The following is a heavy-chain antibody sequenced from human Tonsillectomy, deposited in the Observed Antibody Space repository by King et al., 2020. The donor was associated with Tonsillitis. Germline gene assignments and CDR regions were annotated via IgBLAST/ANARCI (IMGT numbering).Heavy chain of an antibody. J-gene: IGHJ4*02. D-gene: IGHD3-16*01. CDR2: IYPDDSDA. CDR3: ARGEGFDFDY. CDR1: GYNFTTYW. V-gene: IGHV5-51*01. Sequence: QLVQSGAEVKKPGESLKISCKVSGYNFTTYWIGWVRQMPGKGLEWVGIIYPDDSDARYSPSFQGQVSMSADKSILTAYLQGSSLKASATAIFYCARGEGFDFDYWGQGTLVTVSS.